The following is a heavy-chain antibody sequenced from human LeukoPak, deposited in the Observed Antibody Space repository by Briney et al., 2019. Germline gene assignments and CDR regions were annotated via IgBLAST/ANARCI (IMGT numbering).Heavy chain of an antibody. CDR1: GGSISSYY. V-gene: IGHV4-59*01. D-gene: IGHD6-13*01. CDR2: ICHSGST. Sequence: SETLSLTCTFSGGSISSYYWSWIRQPPGKGLEWIGCICHSGSTNYNPSLKSRVTISVDTSKNQFSLKLSSVTAADTAVYYCARLYRSSHNAWFDPWGQGTLVTVSS. J-gene: IGHJ5*02. CDR3: ARLYRSSHNAWFDP.